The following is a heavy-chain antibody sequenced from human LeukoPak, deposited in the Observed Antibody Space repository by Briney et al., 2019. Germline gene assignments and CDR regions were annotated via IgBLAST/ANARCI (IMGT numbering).Heavy chain of an antibody. Sequence: PSETLSLTCTVSGGSISSYYWSWIRQPPGKGLEWIGYIYYSGSTNYNPSLKSRVTISVDTSKNQFSLQLSSVTPEDTAVYYCARGTTLVRGLNVFYIYMDVWDKGTTVTVSS. V-gene: IGHV4-59*12. CDR3: ARGTTLVRGLNVFYIYMDV. CDR1: GGSISSYY. J-gene: IGHJ6*03. CDR2: IYYSGST. D-gene: IGHD3-10*01.